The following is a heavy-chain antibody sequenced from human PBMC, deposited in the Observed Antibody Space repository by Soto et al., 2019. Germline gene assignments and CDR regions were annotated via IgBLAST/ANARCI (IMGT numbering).Heavy chain of an antibody. CDR2: IIPILGIA. V-gene: IGHV1-69*04. CDR3: ARDVPSPAAGDAFDI. D-gene: IGHD2-2*01. Sequence: VASVKVSCKASGGTFSSYTISWVRQAPGQGLEWMGRIIPILGIANYAQKFQGRVTITADKSTSTAYMELSSLRSEDTAVYYCARDVPSPAAGDAFDIWGQGTMVTVSS. CDR1: GGTFSSYT. J-gene: IGHJ3*02.